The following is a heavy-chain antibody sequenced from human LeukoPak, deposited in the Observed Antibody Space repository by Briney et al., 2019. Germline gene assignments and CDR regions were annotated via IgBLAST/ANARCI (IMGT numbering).Heavy chain of an antibody. CDR2: IYSGGST. CDR3: ARDRLSSSWSKPGDY. D-gene: IGHD6-13*01. V-gene: IGHV3-66*01. CDR1: GFTVSSNY. J-gene: IGHJ4*02. Sequence: PGGSLRLSCAASGFTVSSNYMSWVRQAPGKGLEWVSVIYSGGSTYYADSVKGRFTISRDNSKNTLYLQMNSLRAEDTAVYYCARDRLSSSWSKPGDYWGQGTLVTVSS.